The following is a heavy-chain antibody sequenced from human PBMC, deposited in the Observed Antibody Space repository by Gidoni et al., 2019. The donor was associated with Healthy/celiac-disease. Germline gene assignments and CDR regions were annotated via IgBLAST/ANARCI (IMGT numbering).Heavy chain of an antibody. D-gene: IGHD6-19*01. CDR2: INPSGGST. V-gene: IGHV1-46*03. Sequence: QVQLVQSGAEVKQPGASVKVSCKASGYTFTSYYMHWVRQAPGQGLEWMGIINPSGGSTSYAQKFQGRVTMTRDTSTSTVYMELSSLRSEDTAVYYCARGGGWYPYYYYGMDVWGQGTTVTVSS. CDR1: GYTFTSYY. J-gene: IGHJ6*02. CDR3: ARGGGWYPYYYYGMDV.